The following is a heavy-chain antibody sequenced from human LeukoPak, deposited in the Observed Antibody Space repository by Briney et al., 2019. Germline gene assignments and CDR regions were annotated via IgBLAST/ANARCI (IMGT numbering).Heavy chain of an antibody. Sequence: PGGSLRLSCAASGFAFSSYGMHWVRQAPGKGLEWVAYIHYDSSTEDYADSVKGRFTISRDNSKNTLYLQMNSLRAEDTAVYYCANGYSSSPGYWGQGTLVTVSS. CDR2: IHYDSSTE. CDR1: GFAFSSYG. CDR3: ANGYSSSPGY. J-gene: IGHJ4*02. D-gene: IGHD6-6*01. V-gene: IGHV3-30*02.